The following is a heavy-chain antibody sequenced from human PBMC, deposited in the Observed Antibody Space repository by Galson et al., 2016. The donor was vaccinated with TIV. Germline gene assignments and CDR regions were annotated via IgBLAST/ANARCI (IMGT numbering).Heavy chain of an antibody. Sequence: SLRLSCAASGFTFSAYNMDWVRQAPGKGLEWVSSIHRSSHYEYYGDSLKGRFTISRDNAKNSLFLQMDNLRAEDTAIYYCARESDDYNRFLRLRGQGTLVTVSS. CDR2: IHRSSHYE. CDR1: GFTFSAYN. D-gene: IGHD5-24*01. V-gene: IGHV3-21*01. J-gene: IGHJ4*02. CDR3: ARESDDYNRFLRL.